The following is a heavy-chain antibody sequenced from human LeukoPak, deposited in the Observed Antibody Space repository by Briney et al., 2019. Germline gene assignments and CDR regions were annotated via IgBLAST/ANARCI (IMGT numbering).Heavy chain of an antibody. CDR2: INSDGKIT. D-gene: IGHD3-3*01. Sequence: PGGSLRLSCAASGFTFSSHWTHWVRQAPDKGLVWVPRINSDGKITTYADSVKGRFTISRDNAKNTLYLQMNSLRAEDTAVYYCASGYDSWSGYLGYWGQGTLVTVSS. V-gene: IGHV3-74*01. CDR3: ASGYDSWSGYLGY. CDR1: GFTFSSHW. J-gene: IGHJ4*02.